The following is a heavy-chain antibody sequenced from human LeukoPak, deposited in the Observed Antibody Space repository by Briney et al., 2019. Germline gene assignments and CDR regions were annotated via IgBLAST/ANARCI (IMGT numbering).Heavy chain of an antibody. V-gene: IGHV3-30*02. CDR2: IRYDGSNK. CDR3: ARAGGYCGRISCPYYFDY. D-gene: IGHD2-15*01. Sequence: GGSLRLSCAASGFTFSSYGMHWVRQAPGKGLEWVAFIRYDGSNKYYADSVKGRFTISRDNSKNTLYLQMNSLRAEDTAVYYCARAGGYCGRISCPYYFDYWGQGSLVAVSS. J-gene: IGHJ4*02. CDR1: GFTFSSYG.